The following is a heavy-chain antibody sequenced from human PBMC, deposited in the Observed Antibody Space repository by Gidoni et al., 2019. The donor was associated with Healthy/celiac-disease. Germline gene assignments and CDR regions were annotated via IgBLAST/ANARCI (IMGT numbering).Heavy chain of an antibody. Sequence: QVQLQQWGAGLLKPSETLSLTCAVYGGSFSGYYWSWIRQPPGKGLEWIGEINHSGSTNYNPSLKSRVTISVDTSKNQFSLKLSSVTAADTAVYYCARGDFWSGSGPLGFDYWGQGTLVTVSS. J-gene: IGHJ4*02. V-gene: IGHV4-34*01. CDR3: ARGDFWSGSGPLGFDY. CDR1: GGSFSGYY. CDR2: INHSGST. D-gene: IGHD3-3*01.